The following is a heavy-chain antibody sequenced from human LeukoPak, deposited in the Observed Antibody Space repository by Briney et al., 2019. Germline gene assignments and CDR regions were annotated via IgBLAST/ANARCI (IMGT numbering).Heavy chain of an antibody. CDR2: SYTSGRT. Sequence: SEALTLTCTDSGGSISMYYWSWIRQPAGKGREWVGRSYTSGRTNYNPSLKRRVTMSVDTSKNQFSLTLSSVPAADTAVYYCARGGKEQLVPFDYWGQGTLVTVSS. D-gene: IGHD6-6*01. CDR1: GGSISMYY. CDR3: ARGGKEQLVPFDY. V-gene: IGHV4-4*07. J-gene: IGHJ4*02.